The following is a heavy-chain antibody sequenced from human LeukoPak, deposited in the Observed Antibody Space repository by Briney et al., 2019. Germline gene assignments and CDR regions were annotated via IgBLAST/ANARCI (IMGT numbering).Heavy chain of an antibody. CDR1: GGSITSDY. CDR3: ARFYYDSRGYWYYFDY. J-gene: IGHJ4*02. CDR2: ISYSGST. V-gene: IGHV4-59*08. D-gene: IGHD3-22*01. Sequence: SETLSLTCTGSGGSITSDYWSWIRQPPRKGLEGIGYISYSGSTSYDPSLQRRVTISGDSSKKQFSLKLSSVTAADTAVYYCARFYYDSRGYWYYFDYWGQGTLVTVSS.